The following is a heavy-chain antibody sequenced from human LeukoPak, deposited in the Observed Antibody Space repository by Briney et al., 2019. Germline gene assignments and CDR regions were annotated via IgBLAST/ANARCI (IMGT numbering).Heavy chain of an antibody. CDR2: ISSSSSYI. J-gene: IGHJ5*02. CDR3: ARDIAVAGTHWFDP. CDR1: GFTFSSYS. Sequence: PGGSLRLSCAASGFTFSSYSMNWVRQAPGKGLEWVSSISSSSSYIYYADSVKGRFTISRDNAKNSLYLQMNSLRAEDTAVYYCARDIAVAGTHWFDPWGQGTLVTVSS. V-gene: IGHV3-21*01. D-gene: IGHD6-19*01.